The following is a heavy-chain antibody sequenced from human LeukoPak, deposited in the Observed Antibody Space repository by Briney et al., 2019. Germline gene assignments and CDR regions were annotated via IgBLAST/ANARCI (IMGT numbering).Heavy chain of an antibody. D-gene: IGHD6-6*01. V-gene: IGHV4-39*07. CDR3: ARGVSIAARTYYMDV. Sequence: SETLSLTCTVSGGSISSSSYYWGWIRQPPGKGLEWIGSIYYSGSTYYNPSLKSRVTISVDTSKNQFSLKLSSVTAADTAVYYCARGVSIAARTYYMDVWGKGTTVTVSS. J-gene: IGHJ6*03. CDR1: GGSISSSSYY. CDR2: IYYSGST.